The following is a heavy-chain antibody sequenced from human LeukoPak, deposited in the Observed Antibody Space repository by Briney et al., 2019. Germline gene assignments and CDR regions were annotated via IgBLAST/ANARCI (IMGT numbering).Heavy chain of an antibody. CDR3: AKAEEYYYDSSGYYPFDY. Sequence: GGSLRLSCAASGFPFSSYAMSWVRQAPGKGLEWVSAISGSGGSTYYADSVKGRFTISRDNSKNTLYLQMNSLRAEDTAVYYCAKAEEYYYDSSGYYPFDYWGQGTLVTVSS. CDR2: ISGSGGST. J-gene: IGHJ4*02. V-gene: IGHV3-23*01. D-gene: IGHD3-22*01. CDR1: GFPFSSYA.